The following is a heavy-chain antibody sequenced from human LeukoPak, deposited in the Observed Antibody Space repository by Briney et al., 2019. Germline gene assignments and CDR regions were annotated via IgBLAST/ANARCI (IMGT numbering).Heavy chain of an antibody. CDR2: IKQDGNEK. V-gene: IGHV3-7*01. CDR1: GFIFSSYW. Sequence: SGGSLRLSCAASGFIFSSYWMSWVRQAPGKGLEWVANIKQDGNEKYYVDSVKGRFTISRDNAKNSLFLQMNSLRAEDTAVYYCAGGDTYGYLFDYWGQGTLVTVSS. CDR3: AGGDTYGYLFDY. D-gene: IGHD5-18*01. J-gene: IGHJ4*02.